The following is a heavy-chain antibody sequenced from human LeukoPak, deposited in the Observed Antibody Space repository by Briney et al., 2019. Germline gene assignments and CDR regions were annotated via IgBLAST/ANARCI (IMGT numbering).Heavy chain of an antibody. J-gene: IGHJ3*02. Sequence: SETLSLTCTVSGGSISSYYWSWIRQPAGKGLEWIGRIYTSGSTNYNPSLKSRVTMSVDTSKNQFSLKLSSVTAADTAVYYCARVPYYYDSSGSPRADAFDIWGQGTMVTVSS. CDR1: GGSISSYY. CDR3: ARVPYYYDSSGSPRADAFDI. D-gene: IGHD3-22*01. CDR2: IYTSGST. V-gene: IGHV4-4*07.